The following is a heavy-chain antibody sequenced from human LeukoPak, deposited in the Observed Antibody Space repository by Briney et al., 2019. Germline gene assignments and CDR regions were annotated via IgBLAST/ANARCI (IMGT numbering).Heavy chain of an antibody. V-gene: IGHV1-18*04. J-gene: IGHJ6*02. D-gene: IGHD3-22*01. Sequence: ASVKVSCKASGYTFTSYYMHWVRQAPGQGLEWMGWISAYNGDTNYAQKLQGRVTMTTDTSTSTAYMELRSLRSDDTAVYYCARPDSSGYGMDVWGQGTTVTVSS. CDR1: GYTFTSYY. CDR2: ISAYNGDT. CDR3: ARPDSSGYGMDV.